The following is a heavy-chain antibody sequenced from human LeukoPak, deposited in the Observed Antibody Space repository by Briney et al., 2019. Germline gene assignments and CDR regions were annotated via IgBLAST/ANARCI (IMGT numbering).Heavy chain of an antibody. CDR3: ARLRTYDSSGYYYVPPHFDY. J-gene: IGHJ4*02. V-gene: IGHV4-30-2*01. CDR2: IYHSGST. CDR1: GGSISSGGYS. D-gene: IGHD3-22*01. Sequence: SQTLSLTCAVSGGSISSGGYSWSWIRQPPGKGLEWIGYIYHSGSTYYNPSLKSRVTISVDTSKNQFSLKLSSVTAADTAVYYCARLRTYDSSGYYYVPPHFDYWGQGTLVTVSS.